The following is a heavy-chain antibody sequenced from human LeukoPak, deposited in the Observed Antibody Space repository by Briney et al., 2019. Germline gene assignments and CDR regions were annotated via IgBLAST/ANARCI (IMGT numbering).Heavy chain of an antibody. J-gene: IGHJ4*02. Sequence: PGGSLRLSCAASGLTVSSNYMSWVRQAPGKGLEWVSVIYSGGGTYYADSVKGRFTISRDNSKNTLYLQMNSLRAEDTAVYYCARDMTTVTTGDYWSQGTLVTVSS. CDR2: IYSGGGT. D-gene: IGHD4-17*01. CDR3: ARDMTTVTTGDY. V-gene: IGHV3-66*01. CDR1: GLTVSSNY.